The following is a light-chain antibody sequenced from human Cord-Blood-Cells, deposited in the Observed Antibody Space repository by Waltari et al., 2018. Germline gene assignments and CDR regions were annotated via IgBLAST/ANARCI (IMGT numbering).Light chain of an antibody. CDR1: SGSLASNY. CDR3: QSYDSSNRV. CDR2: EDN. Sequence: NFMLTQPHSVSESPGKTVTISCTGSSGSLASNYVQGYQQRPGSAPTTVIYEDNQRPSGVPDRFSGSIDSSSNSASLTISGLKTEDEADYYCQSYDSSNRVFGGGTKLTVL. V-gene: IGLV6-57*02. J-gene: IGLJ3*02.